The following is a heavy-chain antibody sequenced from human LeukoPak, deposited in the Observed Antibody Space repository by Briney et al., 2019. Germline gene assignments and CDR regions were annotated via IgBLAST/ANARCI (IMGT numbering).Heavy chain of an antibody. CDR1: GGSISSFY. J-gene: IGHJ5*02. V-gene: IGHV4-59*13. D-gene: IGHD1-26*01. CDR3: VTGRYSYGWYDH. CDR2: MYYGGSP. Sequence: PSETLSLTCTVSGGSISSFYWSWIRQPPGKGLEGIVYMYYGGSPNYNPSLKSRVITSLDTSKNQFSLKLNSVTTADTAVYYCVTGRYSYGWYDHWGQGILVTVSS.